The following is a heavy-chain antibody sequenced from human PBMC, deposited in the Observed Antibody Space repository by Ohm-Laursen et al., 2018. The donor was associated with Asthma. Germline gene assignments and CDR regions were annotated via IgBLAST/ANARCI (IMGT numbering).Heavy chain of an antibody. CDR1: GFSFRSYA. D-gene: IGHD4-23*01. V-gene: IGHV3-30-3*01. J-gene: IGHJ4*02. CDR3: ARDLLRRAYGGNHLGY. CDR2: GGSYYDGGLK. Sequence: SLRLSCAVSGFSFRSYAMHWVRQAPGKGLEWVAVGGSYYDGGLKYYADSVNGRFTVSRDDSKNTLYLQMNSLRAEDTAVYYCARDLLRRAYGGNHLGYWGQGTLVTVSS.